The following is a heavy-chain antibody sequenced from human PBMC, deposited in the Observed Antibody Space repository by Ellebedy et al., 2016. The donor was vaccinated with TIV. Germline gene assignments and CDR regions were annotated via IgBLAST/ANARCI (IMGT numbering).Heavy chain of an antibody. CDR1: GDSISSSNW. D-gene: IGHD4-17*01. J-gene: IGHJ6*03. CDR2: IYHSGST. V-gene: IGHV4-4*02. Sequence: MPSETLSLTCAVSGDSISSSNWWNWVRQPPGKGLEWIGEIYHSGSTNYNPSLKSRVTISVDKPKNQFSLKLSSVTAADTAVYYCARVGYGDYHDYYYFMDVWGKGTTVTVSS. CDR3: ARVGYGDYHDYYYFMDV.